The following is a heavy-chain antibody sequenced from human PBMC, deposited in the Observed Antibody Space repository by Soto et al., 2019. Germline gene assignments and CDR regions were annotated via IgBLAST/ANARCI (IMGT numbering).Heavy chain of an antibody. D-gene: IGHD3-10*01. CDR2: ISGSGDST. Sequence: EVRLLESGGGLVQPGGSLRLSCAASGFTFSVYAMSWVRQAPGKGLEWVSGISGSGDSTHYADSVKGRFTVSRDNSKSMLYLRTNSLSAEDTAINIAAKALYGGFTYWGQGPGVTVSS. J-gene: IGHJ4*02. CDR3: AKALYGGFTY. CDR1: GFTFSVYA. V-gene: IGHV3-23*01.